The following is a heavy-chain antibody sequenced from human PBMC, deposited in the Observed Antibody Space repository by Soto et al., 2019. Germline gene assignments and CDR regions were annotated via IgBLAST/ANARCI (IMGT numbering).Heavy chain of an antibody. J-gene: IGHJ4*02. CDR3: AREAYCGGDCPFDY. Sequence: ASVKVSCKASGYTFTSYGISWVRQAPGQGLEWMGIINPSGGSTSYAQKFQGRVTMTRDTSTSTVCMELSSLRAEDTAVYYCAREAYCGGDCPFDYWGQGTLVTVSS. CDR2: INPSGGST. D-gene: IGHD2-21*02. V-gene: IGHV1-46*01. CDR1: GYTFTSYG.